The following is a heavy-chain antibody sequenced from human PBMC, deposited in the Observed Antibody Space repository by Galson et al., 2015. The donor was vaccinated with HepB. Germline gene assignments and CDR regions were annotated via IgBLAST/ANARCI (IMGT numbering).Heavy chain of an antibody. J-gene: IGHJ5*02. V-gene: IGHV4-34*01. CDR1: GGLFSGYQ. D-gene: IGHD3-16*01. CDR3: ARGLRGGLGGRLEL. Sequence: ETLSLTCGVYGGLFSGYQWSWLRQPPGKAPEWIGEINYRGSTSYSPSLKSRVTISLDTSKNQFSLELTSVTAADTAVYFCARGLRGGLGGRLELWGQGALVTVSS. CDR2: INYRGST.